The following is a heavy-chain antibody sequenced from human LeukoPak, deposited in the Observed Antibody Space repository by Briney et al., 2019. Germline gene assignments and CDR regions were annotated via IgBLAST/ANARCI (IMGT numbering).Heavy chain of an antibody. CDR2: INPNSGGT. CDR3: ARTYSGSLSSVDY. D-gene: IGHD1-26*01. V-gene: IGHV1-2*02. J-gene: IGHJ4*02. CDR1: GYTFTGYY. Sequence: GASVKVSCKASGYTFTGYYMHWVRQAPGQGLEWMGWINPNSGGTNYAQKFQGRVTMTGDTSISTAYMELSRLRSDDTAVYYCARTYSGSLSSVDYWGQGTLVTVSS.